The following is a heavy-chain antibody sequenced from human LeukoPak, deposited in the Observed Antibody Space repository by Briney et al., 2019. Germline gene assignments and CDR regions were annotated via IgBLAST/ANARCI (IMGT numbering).Heavy chain of an antibody. CDR3: ARDLIA. CDR2: VSISSGTI. J-gene: IGHJ4*02. V-gene: IGHV3-48*01. Sequence: GGSLRLSCAASGFTFSGHNMNWVRQAPGKGLEWISFVSISSGTIYYADSVNGRFTISRDNSKNTLYLQMNSLRAEDTAVYYCARDLIAGGQGTLVTVSS. D-gene: IGHD6-13*01. CDR1: GFTFSGHN.